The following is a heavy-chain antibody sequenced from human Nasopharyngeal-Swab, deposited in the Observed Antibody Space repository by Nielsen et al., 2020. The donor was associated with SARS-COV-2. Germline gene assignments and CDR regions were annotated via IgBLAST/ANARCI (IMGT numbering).Heavy chain of an antibody. D-gene: IGHD3-10*01. CDR2: IYYSGST. Sequence: SETLSLTCTVSDGSVSSGSYYWSWIRQPPGKGLEWIGYIYYSGSTNYNPSLKSRVTISVDTSKNQFSLKLSSVTAADTAVYYCARDHYGSGSPSMDVWGQGTTVTASS. J-gene: IGHJ6*02. CDR1: DGSVSSGSYY. CDR3: ARDHYGSGSPSMDV. V-gene: IGHV4-61*01.